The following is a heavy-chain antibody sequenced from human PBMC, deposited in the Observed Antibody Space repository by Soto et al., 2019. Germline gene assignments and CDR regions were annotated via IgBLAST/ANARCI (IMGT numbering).Heavy chain of an antibody. CDR1: GYSFTSYW. Sequence: PGESLKISCKGSGYSFTSYWIGWVRQMPGKGLEWMGIIYPGDSDTRYSPSFQGQVTISADKSISTAYLKWSSLKASDTAMYYCARHVIGYSGYDLARYYYMDVWGKGTTVTV. J-gene: IGHJ6*03. CDR2: IYPGDSDT. V-gene: IGHV5-51*01. CDR3: ARHVIGYSGYDLARYYYMDV. D-gene: IGHD5-12*01.